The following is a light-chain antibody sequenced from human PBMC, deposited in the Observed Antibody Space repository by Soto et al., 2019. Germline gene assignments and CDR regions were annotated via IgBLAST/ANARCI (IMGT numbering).Light chain of an antibody. Sequence: SYELTQPTSVSVSPGHTASITCSGDKLGDKYACWYQRKPGQSPVLVIYQNTQRPSGIPERFSGSNSGNTATLTISGTQAMDEADYYCQAWDSSTVVFGGGTKLTVL. CDR1: KLGDKY. CDR3: QAWDSSTVV. J-gene: IGLJ3*02. V-gene: IGLV3-1*01. CDR2: QNT.